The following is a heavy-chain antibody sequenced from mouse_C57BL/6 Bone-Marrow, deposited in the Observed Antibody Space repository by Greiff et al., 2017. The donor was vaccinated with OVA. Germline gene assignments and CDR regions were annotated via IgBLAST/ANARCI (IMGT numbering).Heavy chain of an antibody. V-gene: IGHV7-1*01. CDR1: GFTFSDFY. CDR3: ARDAGDYDGGPWYFDV. J-gene: IGHJ1*03. CDR2: SRNKANDYTT. D-gene: IGHD2-4*01. Sequence: EVKVVESGGGLVQSGRSLRLSCAPSGFTFSDFYMEWVRQAPGKGLEWIAASRNKANDYTTEYSASVKGRFIVSRDTSQSILYLQMNALRAEDTAIYYCARDAGDYDGGPWYFDVWGTGTTVTVSS.